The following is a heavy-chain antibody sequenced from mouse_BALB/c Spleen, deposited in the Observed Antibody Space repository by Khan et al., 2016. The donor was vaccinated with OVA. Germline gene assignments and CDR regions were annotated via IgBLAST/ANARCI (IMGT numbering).Heavy chain of an antibody. Sequence: VQLQQSGPELVRPGALVRLSCTVSGFNIKDYYIHWVKQTPDQGLEWIGWIDPYNGNTIYDPKFQGKATITSDTSSNTAYLQLSSLTSEDTAVYYRPGSILLCVAYWGQGTPLTVSS. CDR2: IDPYNGNT. J-gene: IGHJ2*01. D-gene: IGHD6-1*01. CDR1: GFNIKDYY. V-gene: IGHV14-1*02. CDR3: PGSILLCVAY.